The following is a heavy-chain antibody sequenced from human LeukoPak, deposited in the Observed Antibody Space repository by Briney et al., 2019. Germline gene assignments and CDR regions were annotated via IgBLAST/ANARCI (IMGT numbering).Heavy chain of an antibody. CDR1: GFTSSSYA. J-gene: IGHJ6*02. V-gene: IGHV3-33*08. D-gene: IGHD6-13*01. CDR3: ARDQGVSSWYRAYYYYGMDV. CDR2: IWYDGSNK. Sequence: PGGSLRLSCAASGFTSSSYALNWVRQAPGKGLEWVAVIWYDGSNKYYADSVKGRFTISRDNSKNTLYLQMNSLRAEDTAVYYCARDQGVSSWYRAYYYYGMDVWGQGTTVTVSS.